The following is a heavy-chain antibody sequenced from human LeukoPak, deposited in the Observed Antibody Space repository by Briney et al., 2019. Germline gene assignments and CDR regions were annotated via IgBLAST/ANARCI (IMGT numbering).Heavy chain of an antibody. V-gene: IGHV3-23*01. D-gene: IGHD2-15*01. Sequence: GGSLRLSCAASGFTFSSYAMTWVRQAPGKGLEWLSAIGGDSCCASYPDSVKGRFTISRDNSKNTLYLQMNSLRAEDTAVYYCAKDRRTQIVVVVAYHFDYWGQGTLVTVSS. CDR1: GFTFSSYA. CDR3: AKDRRTQIVVVVAYHFDY. J-gene: IGHJ4*02. CDR2: IGGDSCCA.